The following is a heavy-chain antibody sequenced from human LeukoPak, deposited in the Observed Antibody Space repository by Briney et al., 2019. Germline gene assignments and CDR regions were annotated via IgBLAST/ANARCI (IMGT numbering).Heavy chain of an antibody. Sequence: SETLSLTCTVSGDSIGFYYWNWNRQPPGKGLEYIGYIYYSGGTNYKSSLKSRVTISMDTSKNQFSLKLTSVTAADTAIYYCARGQGYGLLNALDDWGQGTLVTVSS. V-gene: IGHV4-59*01. CDR3: ARGQGYGLLNALDD. D-gene: IGHD5-18*01. CDR1: GDSIGFYY. CDR2: IYYSGGT. J-gene: IGHJ4*02.